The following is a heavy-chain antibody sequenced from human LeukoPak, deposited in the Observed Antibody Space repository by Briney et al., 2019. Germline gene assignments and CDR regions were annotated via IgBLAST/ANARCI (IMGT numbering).Heavy chain of an antibody. CDR3: ARDGYCSGGSCYGMDV. V-gene: IGHV3-74*03. D-gene: IGHD2-15*01. CDR1: GFTFNRYW. Sequence: GGSLRLSCAASGFTFNRYWMRWVRQVPGRGLVWVSRINSDESSTTYADSVKGRFTISRDNAKNTLYLQMNSLRAEDTAVYYCARDGYCSGGSCYGMDVWGQGTTVTVSS. J-gene: IGHJ6*02. CDR2: INSDESST.